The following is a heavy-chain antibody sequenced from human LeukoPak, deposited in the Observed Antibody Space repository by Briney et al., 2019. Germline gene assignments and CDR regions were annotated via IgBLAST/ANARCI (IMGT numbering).Heavy chain of an antibody. D-gene: IGHD3-10*01. Sequence: GGSLRLSCAASGFTFSSYAMHWVRQAPGKGLEWVAVISYDGSNKYYADSVKGRFTISRDNSKNTLYLQMNSLRAEDTAVYYCARDRSGSYSFIDYWGQGTLVTVSS. J-gene: IGHJ4*02. CDR2: ISYDGSNK. CDR1: GFTFSSYA. V-gene: IGHV3-30-3*01. CDR3: ARDRSGSYSFIDY.